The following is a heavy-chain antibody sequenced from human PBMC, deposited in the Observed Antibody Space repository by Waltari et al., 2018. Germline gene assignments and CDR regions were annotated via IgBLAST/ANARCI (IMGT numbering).Heavy chain of an antibody. CDR1: GFPLRAYY. V-gene: IGHV3-11*04. D-gene: IGHD1-7*01. CDR2: LSSSVSPI. CDR3: AKDGMTGTIDY. Sequence: QVQLVESGGGLVKPGGSLRLSCPASGFPLRAYYLSWIRPAPGKGLEWVSYLSSSVSPIFYADSVKGRFTISRDNAKNSLYLQMNSLRAEDTAVYYCAKDGMTGTIDYWGQGILVTVSS. J-gene: IGHJ4*02.